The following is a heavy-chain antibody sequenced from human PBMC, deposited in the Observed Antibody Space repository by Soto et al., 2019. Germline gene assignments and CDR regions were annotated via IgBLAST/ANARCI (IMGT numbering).Heavy chain of an antibody. V-gene: IGHV1-8*01. CDR1: GYTFTSYD. CDR2: MNPNSGNT. D-gene: IGHD3-3*01. CDR3: ARGITIFGVVPG. Sequence: QVQLVQSGAEVKKPGASVKVSCKASGYTFTSYDINWVRQATGQGLEWMGWMNPNSGNTGYAQKFQGRVTMTRNTSISTAPMALSSLRSEATAVYYCARGITIFGVVPGWGQGTLVTVSS. J-gene: IGHJ4*02.